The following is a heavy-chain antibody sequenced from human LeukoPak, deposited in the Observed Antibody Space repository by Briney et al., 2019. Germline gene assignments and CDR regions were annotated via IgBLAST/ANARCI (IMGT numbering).Heavy chain of an antibody. J-gene: IGHJ4*02. CDR3: AKGVVITSPFDY. CDR1: GFTFDDYA. V-gene: IGHV3-9*01. Sequence: GGSLRLSCAASGFTFDDYAMHWVRQAPGKGLEWVSGISWNSGSIGYADSVEGRFTISRDNAKNSLYLQMNSLRAEDTALYHCAKGVVITSPFDYWGQGTLVTVSS. CDR2: ISWNSGSI. D-gene: IGHD3-3*01.